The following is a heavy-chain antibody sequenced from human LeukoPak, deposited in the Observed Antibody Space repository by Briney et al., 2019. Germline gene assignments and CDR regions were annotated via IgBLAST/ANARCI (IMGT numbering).Heavy chain of an antibody. CDR2: ISNGKT. Sequence: RGSLRLSCAASGFPFSSHAMSWVRQPPGKGLEWVAAISNGKTYYADSVRGRYAISRDDSTNTVYLHMNSLRDEDTALYHCVREAGYCAPVCVKTNWFDPWGQGTLVTVSS. CDR1: GFPFSSHA. D-gene: IGHD2-15*01. J-gene: IGHJ5*02. CDR3: VREAGYCAPVCVKTNWFDP. V-gene: IGHV3-23*01.